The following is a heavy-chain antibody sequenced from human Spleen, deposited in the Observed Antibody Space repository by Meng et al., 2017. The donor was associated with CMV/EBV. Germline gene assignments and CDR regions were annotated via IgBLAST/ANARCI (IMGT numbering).Heavy chain of an antibody. Sequence: QVRLVGSGGGLGKPGGSLRLYCAASGFTFSDYYMSWIRQAPGKGLEWVSYISSSSSYTNYADSVKGRFTISRDNAKNSLYLQMNSLRAEDTAVYYCARPLDYGGNSNWFDPWGQGTLVTVSS. V-gene: IGHV3-11*06. CDR3: ARPLDYGGNSNWFDP. CDR2: ISSSSSYT. D-gene: IGHD4-23*01. CDR1: GFTFSDYY. J-gene: IGHJ5*02.